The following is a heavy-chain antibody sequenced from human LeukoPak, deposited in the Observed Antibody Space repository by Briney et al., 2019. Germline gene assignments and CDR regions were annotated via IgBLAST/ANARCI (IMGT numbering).Heavy chain of an antibody. CDR2: IFYTGST. D-gene: IGHD3-16*02. V-gene: IGHV4-30-4*01. CDR3: AVLRLGDLSSYYFDY. J-gene: IGHJ4*02. CDR1: GGSISSADDY. Sequence: SETLSLTCTVSGGSISSADDYWSRIRQPPGKGLEWIGYIFYTGSTYYNPSLRSRVAMSLDTSKNQFSLKLTSVTAADTAVYYCAVLRLGDLSSYYFDYWGQGTLVTVSS.